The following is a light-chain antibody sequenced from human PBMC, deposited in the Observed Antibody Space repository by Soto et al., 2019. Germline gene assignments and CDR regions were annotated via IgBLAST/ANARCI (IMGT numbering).Light chain of an antibody. CDR1: QSVSSN. CDR2: GAS. Sequence: EIVMTQSPATLSVSPGERATLSCRASQSVSSNLAWYQHKPGQAPRLLIYGASTRATGIPARFSGSGSGTEFTLTISSLQSEDFAVYYCQQYNKWPLTFGGGTKVKIK. J-gene: IGKJ4*01. V-gene: IGKV3-15*01. CDR3: QQYNKWPLT.